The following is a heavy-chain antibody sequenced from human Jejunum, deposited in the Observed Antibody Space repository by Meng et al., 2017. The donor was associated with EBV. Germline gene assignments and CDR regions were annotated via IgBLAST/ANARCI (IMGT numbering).Heavy chain of an antibody. CDR3: ARYGSGYFPALWY. D-gene: IGHD3-3*01. CDR2: IYHSGST. CDR1: GDSSSSSNW. V-gene: IGHV4-4*02. Sequence: QVQLQGPGPGLVKPSGTLSLTCAVSGDSSSSSNWWSWVRQPPGKGLEWIGEIYHSGSTNYNPSLKSRVTISVDKSKNQFSLKLSSVTAADTAVYYCARYGSGYFPALWYWGQGTLVTVSS. J-gene: IGHJ4*02.